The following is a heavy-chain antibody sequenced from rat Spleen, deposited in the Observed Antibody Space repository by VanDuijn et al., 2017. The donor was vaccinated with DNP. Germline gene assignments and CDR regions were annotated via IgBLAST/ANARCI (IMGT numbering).Heavy chain of an antibody. D-gene: IGHD1-4*01. Sequence: EVQLVESGGGLVQPGRSLKLSCVASGFTFNNYWMTWIRQAPGKGLVWVASITNTGGSTYYPDSVKGRFTISRDKAKSTLYLQVNSLRSEDTATYYCTRDATTRVSPGYWGQGVMVTVSS. CDR1: GFTFNNYW. J-gene: IGHJ2*01. CDR3: TRDATTRVSPGY. CDR2: ITNTGGST. V-gene: IGHV5-31*01.